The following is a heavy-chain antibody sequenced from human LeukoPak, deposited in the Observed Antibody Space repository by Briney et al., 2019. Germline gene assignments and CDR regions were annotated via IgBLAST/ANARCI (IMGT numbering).Heavy chain of an antibody. CDR3: ARLFYYDSRDYSLFYFDY. CDR2: INYIGSI. J-gene: IGHJ4*02. CDR1: GGSFSGYY. D-gene: IGHD3-22*01. Sequence: SETLSLTCDVYGGSFSGYYWTWVRQSPGKGLEWIGEINYIGSINYNPSLKSRVSISVDTSKSQFSLKLSSVTVADTAVYYCARLFYYDSRDYSLFYFDYWGQGTLVTVSS. V-gene: IGHV4-34*01.